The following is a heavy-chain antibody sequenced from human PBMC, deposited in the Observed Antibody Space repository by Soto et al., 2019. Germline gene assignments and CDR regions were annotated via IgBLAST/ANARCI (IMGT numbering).Heavy chain of an antibody. CDR3: AKGAVAAQGWFDP. D-gene: IGHD6-19*01. CDR2: ISYDGSNK. J-gene: IGHJ5*02. CDR1: GFIFSSYG. Sequence: GGSLRLSCEVSGFIFSSYGMHWVRQAPGKGLEWVAVISYDGSNKYYADSVKGRCTISRENSKNTLYLQMKSLGAEDTAVYYCAKGAVAAQGWFDPWGQGTLVTVSS. V-gene: IGHV3-30*18.